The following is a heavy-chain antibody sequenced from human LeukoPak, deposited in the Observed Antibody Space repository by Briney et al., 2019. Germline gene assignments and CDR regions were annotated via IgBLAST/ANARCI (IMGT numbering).Heavy chain of an antibody. J-gene: IGHJ4*02. Sequence: PGGSLRLSRAASGFTFHDYAMHWVRQAPGKGLEWVSGINWNSGSIGYADSVKGRFTISRDNAKNSLYLQMNSLRAEDTALYYCAKSPSYGSGAHYFDYWGQGTLVTVSS. CDR1: GFTFHDYA. D-gene: IGHD6-19*01. CDR3: AKSPSYGSGAHYFDY. V-gene: IGHV3-9*01. CDR2: INWNSGSI.